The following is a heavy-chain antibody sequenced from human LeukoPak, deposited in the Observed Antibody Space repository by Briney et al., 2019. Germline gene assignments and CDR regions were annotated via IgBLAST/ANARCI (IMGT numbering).Heavy chain of an antibody. V-gene: IGHV1-18*01. CDR3: ARSDVFKPGAFDI. D-gene: IGHD3-10*02. Sequence: ASVKVSCKASGYTFTSYDINWVRQATGQGLEWMGWMNPNNGNTNYAQKLQGRVTMTTDTSTSTAYMELRSLRSDDTAVYYCARSDVFKPGAFDIWGQGTMVTVSS. CDR1: GYTFTSYD. J-gene: IGHJ3*02. CDR2: MNPNNGNT.